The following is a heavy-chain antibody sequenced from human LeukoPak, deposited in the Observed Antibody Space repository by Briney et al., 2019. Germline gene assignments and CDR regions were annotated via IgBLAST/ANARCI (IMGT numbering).Heavy chain of an antibody. Sequence: ASVKVSCKASGYTFNSYGISWVRQAPGQGLEWMGWVSAYNGHTNYAQKFQGRVTMTRDTSISTAYMELSRLRSDDTAVYYCARGERYDSSGYPFDYWGQGTLVTVSS. CDR2: VSAYNGHT. J-gene: IGHJ4*02. V-gene: IGHV1-18*01. CDR3: ARGERYDSSGYPFDY. D-gene: IGHD3-22*01. CDR1: GYTFNSYG.